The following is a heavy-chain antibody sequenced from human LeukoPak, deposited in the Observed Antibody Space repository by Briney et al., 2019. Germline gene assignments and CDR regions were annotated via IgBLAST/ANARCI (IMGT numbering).Heavy chain of an antibody. CDR3: ARLESGTPDY. Sequence: GGSLRLSCVASGFTFSYHTVNWVRQAPGKGLEWVSSISSNGAYIYYADSARGRFTISRDNAKNSLYLQMNSLRAEDTAVYYCARLESGTPDYWGQGTLVTVSS. CDR2: ISSNGAYI. D-gene: IGHD3-10*01. CDR1: GFTFSYHT. V-gene: IGHV3-21*04. J-gene: IGHJ4*02.